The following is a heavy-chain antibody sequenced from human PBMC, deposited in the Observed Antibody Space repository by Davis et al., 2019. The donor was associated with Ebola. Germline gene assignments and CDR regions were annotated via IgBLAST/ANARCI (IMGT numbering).Heavy chain of an antibody. J-gene: IGHJ6*02. CDR2: INHSGST. D-gene: IGHD2-2*01. CDR1: GGSFSGYY. Sequence: SETLSLTCAVYGGSFSGYYWSWIRQPPGKGLEWIGEINHSGSTNYNPSLKSRVTISVDTSKNQFSLKLSSVTAADTAVYYCARDRGHIVVVPAARRPSGYYGMDVWGQGTTVTVSS. CDR3: ARDRGHIVVVPAARRPSGYYGMDV. V-gene: IGHV4-34*01.